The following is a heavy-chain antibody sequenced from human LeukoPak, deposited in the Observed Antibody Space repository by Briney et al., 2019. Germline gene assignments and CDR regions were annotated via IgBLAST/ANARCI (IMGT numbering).Heavy chain of an antibody. CDR1: GFTFGDYA. D-gene: IGHD6-13*01. J-gene: IGHJ4*02. Sequence: GGSLRLSCTASGFTFGDYAMSWVRQAPGKGLEWVGFIRSKAYGGTTEYAASVKGRFTISRDDSKSIAYLQMNSLKTEDTAVYYCTRPYSSSWYSQNFDYWGQGTLVTVSS. CDR3: TRPYSSSWYSQNFDY. CDR2: IRSKAYGGTT. V-gene: IGHV3-49*04.